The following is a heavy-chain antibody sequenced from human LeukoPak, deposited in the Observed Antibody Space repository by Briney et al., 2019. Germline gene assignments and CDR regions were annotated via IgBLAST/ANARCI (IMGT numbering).Heavy chain of an antibody. Sequence: GESLKISCKISGYTLTNNWIGWVRQVPGKGLEWMGIIYPGDSDTRYSPSFQGQVTISADKSISTAYLQWSSLKASDTAMYYCARQIGYCSGGSCYSGWFDPWGQGTLVTVSS. CDR1: GYTLTNNW. CDR3: ARQIGYCSGGSCYSGWFDP. J-gene: IGHJ5*02. CDR2: IYPGDSDT. V-gene: IGHV5-51*01. D-gene: IGHD2-15*01.